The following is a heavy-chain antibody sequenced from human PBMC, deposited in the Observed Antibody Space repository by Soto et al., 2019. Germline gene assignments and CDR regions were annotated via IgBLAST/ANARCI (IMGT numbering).Heavy chain of an antibody. CDR2: INHSGST. CDR1: GGSFSGYY. J-gene: IGHJ5*02. CDR3: ARADDYGDYVREGWFDP. Sequence: QVQLQQWGAGLLKPSETLSLTCAVYGGSFSGYYWSWIRQPPGKGLEWIGEINHSGSTNYNPSLKSRVTISVGTSKNQFSLKLSSVTAADTPVYYCARADDYGDYVREGWFDPWGQGTLVTVSS. V-gene: IGHV4-34*01. D-gene: IGHD4-17*01.